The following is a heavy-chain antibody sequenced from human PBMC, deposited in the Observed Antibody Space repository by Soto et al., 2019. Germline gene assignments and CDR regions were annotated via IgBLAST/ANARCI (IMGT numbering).Heavy chain of an antibody. CDR2: NNAGNGNT. CDR1: GYTFTSYA. CDR3: ATAIADDVFDI. J-gene: IGHJ3*02. V-gene: IGHV1-3*01. D-gene: IGHD2-2*01. Sequence: ASVKVSCKASGYTFTSYANHWVSQAPGQRHEMMVWNNAGNGNTKYSQKFQGRVTITSDTSASTAYMEPSSPRSEDTAVYYCATAIADDVFDICGRGTMVTV.